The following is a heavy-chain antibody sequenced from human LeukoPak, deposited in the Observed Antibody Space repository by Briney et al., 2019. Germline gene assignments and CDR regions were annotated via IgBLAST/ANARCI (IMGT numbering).Heavy chain of an antibody. CDR2: IWYDGSNK. V-gene: IGHV3-33*01. Sequence: PGRSLRLSCAASGFTFSSYGMNWVRQAPGTGLEWVAVIWYDGSNKYYADSVKCRFTISRDNTKNTLYPQMNSLRSEDTAVYYCSRDRISKPTFNWFDPWGQGTLVTISS. CDR1: GFTFSSYG. J-gene: IGHJ5*02. D-gene: IGHD1-14*01. CDR3: SRDRISKPTFNWFDP.